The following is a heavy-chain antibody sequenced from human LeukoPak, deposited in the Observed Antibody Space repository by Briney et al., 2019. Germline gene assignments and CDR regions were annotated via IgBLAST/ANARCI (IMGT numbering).Heavy chain of an antibody. Sequence: KPSETLSLTCTVSGGSISSYYWSWIRQPPGKGLEWIGYIYYSGSTNYNPSLKSRVTISVDTSKNQFSLKLSSVTAADTAVYYCASSRYCSSTSCPVGYYYYGMDVWGQGTTVTVSS. J-gene: IGHJ6*02. V-gene: IGHV4-59*08. CDR2: IYYSGST. D-gene: IGHD2-2*01. CDR3: ASSRYCSSTSCPVGYYYYGMDV. CDR1: GGSISSYY.